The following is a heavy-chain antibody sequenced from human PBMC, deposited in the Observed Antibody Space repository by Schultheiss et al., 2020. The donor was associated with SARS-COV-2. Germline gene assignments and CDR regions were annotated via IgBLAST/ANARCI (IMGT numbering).Heavy chain of an antibody. V-gene: IGHV3-48*04. CDR1: GFTFSSYG. Sequence: GGSLRLSCAASGFTFSSYGMHWVRQAPGKGLEWVSYISSSGSTIYYADSVKGRFTISRDNAKNSLYLQMNSLRAEDTAVYYCARDLTGYSSSWYHYYYGMDVWGQGTTVTVSS. D-gene: IGHD6-13*01. J-gene: IGHJ6*02. CDR2: ISSSGSTI. CDR3: ARDLTGYSSSWYHYYYGMDV.